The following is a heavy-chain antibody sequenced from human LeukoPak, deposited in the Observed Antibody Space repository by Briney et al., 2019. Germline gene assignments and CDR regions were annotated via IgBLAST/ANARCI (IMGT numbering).Heavy chain of an antibody. D-gene: IGHD2-2*01. Sequence: ASVKVSCKASGYTFTAYYIHWVRQAPGQGLEWMGWMNPKSGNTGYAQRFQGRVTFTMNISITTAYMEMNSLTSEDTAIYYCARPYCSSTSCSRWLDPWGQGTLVTVSS. CDR1: GYTFTAYY. J-gene: IGHJ5*02. CDR3: ARPYCSSTSCSRWLDP. CDR2: MNPKSGNT. V-gene: IGHV1-8*03.